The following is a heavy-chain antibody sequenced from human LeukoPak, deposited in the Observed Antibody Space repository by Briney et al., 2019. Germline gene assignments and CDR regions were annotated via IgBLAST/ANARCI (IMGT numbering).Heavy chain of an antibody. CDR3: ARGPMNYYMDV. V-gene: IGHV4-34*01. CDR2: ISQSGKT. D-gene: IGHD3-22*01. CDR1: GESLKGYY. Sequence: SETLSLTCAVSGESLKGYYWSWLRQTPGKGLEWIGQISQSGKTDYNPAVKSRVTMSVDIAKNQFSLKIISVTAADTAVYYCARGPMNYYMDVWGKGTTVTVSS. J-gene: IGHJ6*03.